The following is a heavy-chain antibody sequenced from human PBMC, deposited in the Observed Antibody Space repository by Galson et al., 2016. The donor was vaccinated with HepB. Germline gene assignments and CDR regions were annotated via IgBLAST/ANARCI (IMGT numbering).Heavy chain of an antibody. D-gene: IGHD1-14*01. V-gene: IGHV3-23*01. CDR3: ARDGNHGYDMDY. J-gene: IGHJ4*02. CDR1: GFTLSNSA. Sequence: SLRLSCAASGFTLSNSAMSWVRQAPGKGLEWVSAMSDSGGSTYYADSVKGRFTIPRDNSKNTLYLQMNSLRDEDTAIYFCARDGNHGYDMDYWGQGTLVTVSS. CDR2: MSDSGGST.